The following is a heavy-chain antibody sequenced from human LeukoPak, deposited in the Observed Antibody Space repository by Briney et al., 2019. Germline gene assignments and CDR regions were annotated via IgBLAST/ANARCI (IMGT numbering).Heavy chain of an antibody. CDR2: IRYDGSNK. Sequence: GGSLRLSGAASGFTFSSYGMHWVRRAPGKGLEWVAFIRYDGSNKYYADSVKGRFTISRVNSKNTLYLQMNSLRAEDTAVYYCAKDSSSGSSGSFRDYWGQGTLVTVSS. D-gene: IGHD3-22*01. CDR1: GFTFSSYG. J-gene: IGHJ4*02. V-gene: IGHV3-30*02. CDR3: AKDSSSGSSGSFRDY.